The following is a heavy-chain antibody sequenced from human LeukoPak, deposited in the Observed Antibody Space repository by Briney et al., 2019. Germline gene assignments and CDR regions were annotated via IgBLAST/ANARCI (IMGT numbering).Heavy chain of an antibody. V-gene: IGHV3-49*04. J-gene: IGHJ4*02. D-gene: IGHD6-13*01. Sequence: GGSLRLSCAASGFTVSSNYMSWVRQAPGKGLEWVGFIRSKAYGGTTEYAASVKGRFTISRDDSKSIAYLQMNSLKTEDTAVYYCTRGSSSWYWYFDYWGQGTLVTVSS. CDR3: TRGSSSWYWYFDY. CDR1: GFTVSSNY. CDR2: IRSKAYGGTT.